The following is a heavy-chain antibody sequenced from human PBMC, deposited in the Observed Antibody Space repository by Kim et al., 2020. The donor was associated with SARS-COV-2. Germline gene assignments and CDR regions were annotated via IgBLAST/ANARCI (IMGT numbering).Heavy chain of an antibody. CDR2: IYYSGST. Sequence: SETLSLTCTVSGGSISSSSYYWGWIRQPPGKGLEWIGSIYYSGSTYYNPSLKSRVTISVDTSKNQFSLKLSSVTAADTAVYYCARHVRYYDSRGPTQEFDYWGQGTLVTVSS. CDR3: ARHVRYYDSRGPTQEFDY. V-gene: IGHV4-39*01. J-gene: IGHJ4*02. D-gene: IGHD3-22*01. CDR1: GGSISSSSYY.